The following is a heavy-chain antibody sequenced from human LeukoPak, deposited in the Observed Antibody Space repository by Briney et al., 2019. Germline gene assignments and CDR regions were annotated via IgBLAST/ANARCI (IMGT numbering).Heavy chain of an antibody. Sequence: SGPTLVKPTQTLTLTCTFSGFSLSPSGVGVGWIRQPPGKALEWLALIYWDDDKRYSPSLKSRLTITKDTSKNQMVLTMTNMDPVDTATYYCTHSRATVTLYALRSWFDYWGQGTLVTVSS. CDR2: IYWDDDK. CDR3: THSRATVTLYALRSWFDY. CDR1: GFSLSPSGVG. V-gene: IGHV2-5*02. J-gene: IGHJ4*02. D-gene: IGHD4-11*01.